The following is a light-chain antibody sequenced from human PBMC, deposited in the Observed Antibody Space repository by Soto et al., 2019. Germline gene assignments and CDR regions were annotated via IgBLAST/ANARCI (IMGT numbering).Light chain of an antibody. J-gene: IGKJ2*01. CDR1: ESLFGF. CDR2: GVS. V-gene: IGKV3-15*01. CDR3: QSYNDWPFA. Sequence: DIVLTQSPDTLSVSPGERVTLSCRASESLFGFLAWYQQKPGHAPRLLMYGVSTRATGVPARFSGGGSATDFTLTISSLQPEDSAFYFCQSYNDWPFASGLGTRLEI.